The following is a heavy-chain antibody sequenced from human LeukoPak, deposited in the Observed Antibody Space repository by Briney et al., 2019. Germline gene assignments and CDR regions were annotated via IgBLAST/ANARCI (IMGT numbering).Heavy chain of an antibody. Sequence: PGRSLRLSCAASAFTFSSFAMHWVRQAPGKGLVWVSHINSDGSSATYADSVKGRLTISRDNAKNTVYLRMNSLRAEDTAVYFCARGGVGCFDYWGQGALVTVSS. CDR1: AFTFSSFA. J-gene: IGHJ4*02. CDR2: INSDGSSA. CDR3: ARGGVGCFDY. D-gene: IGHD6-19*01. V-gene: IGHV3-74*01.